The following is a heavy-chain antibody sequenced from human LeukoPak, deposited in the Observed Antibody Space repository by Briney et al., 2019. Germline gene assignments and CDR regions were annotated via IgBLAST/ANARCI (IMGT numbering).Heavy chain of an antibody. Sequence: GGSLRLSCAASGFTFSHYGIHWVRQTPGKGLEWVAVIWYDGSNKYYGDSVEGRFTISKDNSRNMVYLQMSSLRAEDTAVYYCARDFSSSSAGRQFDYWGQGTLVTVSS. J-gene: IGHJ4*02. CDR2: IWYDGSNK. CDR3: ARDFSSSSAGRQFDY. CDR1: GFTFSHYG. D-gene: IGHD6-6*01. V-gene: IGHV3-33*08.